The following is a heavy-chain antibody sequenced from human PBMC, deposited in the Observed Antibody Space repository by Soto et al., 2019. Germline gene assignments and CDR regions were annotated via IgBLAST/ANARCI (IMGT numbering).Heavy chain of an antibody. D-gene: IGHD3-10*01. V-gene: IGHV4-4*02. CDR3: ARVSYYGSGSPYFDY. J-gene: IGHJ4*02. Sequence: QVQLQESGPGLVKPSGTLSLTCAASGGSISSSNFWCWVRQPPGKGLGWIGEIYHSGSTNYNPSLKSRVTILEDKSKNQFALKLISVTAADMAVDYCARVSYYGSGSPYFDYWGQGTLVTVFS. CDR1: GGSISSSNF. CDR2: IYHSGST.